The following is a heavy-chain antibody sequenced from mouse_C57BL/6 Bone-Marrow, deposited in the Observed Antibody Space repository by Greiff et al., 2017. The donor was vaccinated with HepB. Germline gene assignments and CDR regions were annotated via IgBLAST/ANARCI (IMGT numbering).Heavy chain of an antibody. Sequence: EVQLVESGGGLVKPGGSLKLSCAASGFTFSSYAMSWVRQTPEKRLEWVATISDGGSYTYYPDNVKGRFTISRDNAKNNLYLQMSHLKSEDTAMYYCARGPYIYDYDDDYWGQGTTLTVSS. CDR3: ARGPYIYDYDDDY. V-gene: IGHV5-4*01. J-gene: IGHJ2*01. CDR2: ISDGGSYT. D-gene: IGHD2-4*01. CDR1: GFTFSSYA.